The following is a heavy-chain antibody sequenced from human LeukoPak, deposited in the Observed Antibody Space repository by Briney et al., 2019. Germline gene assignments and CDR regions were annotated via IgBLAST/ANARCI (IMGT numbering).Heavy chain of an antibody. CDR1: GSPLSSFA. CDR2: IIPIFGTA. J-gene: IGHJ4*02. D-gene: IGHD6-13*01. Sequence: PVKVSFKASGSPLSSFANRWVRPAPGQGPELMGGIIPIFGTANYAQKFQGRVTITADESTSTAYMELSSLRSEDTAVYYCAREGASSSFGYWGQGTLVTVSS. V-gene: IGHV1-69*01. CDR3: AREGASSSFGY.